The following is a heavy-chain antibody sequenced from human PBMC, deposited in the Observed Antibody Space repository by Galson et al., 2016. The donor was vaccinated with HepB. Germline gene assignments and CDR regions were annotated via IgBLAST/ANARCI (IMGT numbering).Heavy chain of an antibody. CDR3: ARDLTRMVGANGF. J-gene: IGHJ4*02. CDR2: ISSSSSSL. D-gene: IGHD1-26*01. Sequence: SLRLSCAASGFTFSTYNMNWVRQAPGKGLEWVSYISSSSSSLYYADSVKGRFTISRDNAKNSLYLQMSSLRDEDSAIYYCARDLTRMVGANGFWGQGTLVTVSS. CDR1: GFTFSTYN. V-gene: IGHV3-48*02.